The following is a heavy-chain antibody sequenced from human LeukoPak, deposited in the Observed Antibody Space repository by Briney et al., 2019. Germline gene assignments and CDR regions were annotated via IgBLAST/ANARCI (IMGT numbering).Heavy chain of an antibody. V-gene: IGHV4-39*01. Sequence: SETLSLTCTVSAGSISSNNYWAWIRQPPVMGLEWIGTIQYSGKTYYNPSLRSRVTLSVDTSKSQSSLRLSSVSAADTAVYYCARHEEDDGYNAKTLDYWGQGTLVTVSS. CDR3: ARHEEDDGYNAKTLDY. J-gene: IGHJ4*02. D-gene: IGHD5-24*01. CDR2: IQYSGKT. CDR1: AGSISSNNY.